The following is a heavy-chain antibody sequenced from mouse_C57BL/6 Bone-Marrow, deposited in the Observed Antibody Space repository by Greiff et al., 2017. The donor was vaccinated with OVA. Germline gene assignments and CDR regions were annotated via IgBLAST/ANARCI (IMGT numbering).Heavy chain of an antibody. D-gene: IGHD4-1*01. CDR1: GFTFSSYA. V-gene: IGHV5-4*01. CDR2: ISDGGSYT. Sequence: EVKLVESGGGLVKPGGSLKLSCAASGFTFSSYAMSWVRQTPEKRLEWVATISDGGSYTYYPDNVKGRFTISRDNAKNNLYLQMSHLKSEDTAMYYCARDNWEYFDDWGQGTTLTVSS. J-gene: IGHJ2*01. CDR3: ARDNWEYFDD.